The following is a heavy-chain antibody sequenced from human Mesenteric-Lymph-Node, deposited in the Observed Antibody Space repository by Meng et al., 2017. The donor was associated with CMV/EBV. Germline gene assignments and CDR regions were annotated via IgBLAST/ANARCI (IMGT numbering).Heavy chain of an antibody. Sequence: ASVKVSCKASGYTFTGYQMHWVRQAPGQGLEWMGWINSHSGATNYAQKFQGRVTLTRDTSINTAYMELSRLVSDDTAVYYCVRDLTGYCTSTSCYKPWFDPWGQGTLVTVSS. J-gene: IGHJ5*02. D-gene: IGHD2-2*02. CDR2: INSHSGAT. V-gene: IGHV1-2*02. CDR1: GYTFTGYQ. CDR3: VRDLTGYCTSTSCYKPWFDP.